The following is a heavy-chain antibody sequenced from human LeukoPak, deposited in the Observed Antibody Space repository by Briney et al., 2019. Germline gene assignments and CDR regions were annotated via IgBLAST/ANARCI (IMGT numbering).Heavy chain of an antibody. D-gene: IGHD2-15*01. J-gene: IGHJ4*02. CDR1: GGSFSGYY. V-gene: IGHV4-34*01. Sequence: PETPSHTSAVYGGSFSGYYWSWSRHSPRKRLEWSGEIKDSGITNCSPSLKSRASLSVDTSKNQFSLRLSSVTAADTAVYYCARRLVDSGASQVSDYWGQGTLVTVSS. CDR3: ARRLVDSGASQVSDY. CDR2: IKDSGIT.